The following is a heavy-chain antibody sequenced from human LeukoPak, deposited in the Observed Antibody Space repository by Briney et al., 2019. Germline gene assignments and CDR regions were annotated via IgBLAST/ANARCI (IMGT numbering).Heavy chain of an antibody. Sequence: GGSLRLSCTASGFTFDDYAMHWVRQAPGKGLEWVSLISWDGGSTYYADSVKGRFTISRDNSNNSLYLQMNSLRAEDTAVYYRARGSPPRRNYDSRGYYSYYFDYWGQGTLVTVSS. V-gene: IGHV3-43D*03. J-gene: IGHJ4*02. CDR2: ISWDGGST. CDR3: ARGSPPRRNYDSRGYYSYYFDY. D-gene: IGHD3-22*01. CDR1: GFTFDDYA.